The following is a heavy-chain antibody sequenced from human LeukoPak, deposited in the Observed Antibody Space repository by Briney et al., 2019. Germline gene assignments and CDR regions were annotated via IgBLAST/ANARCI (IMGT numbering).Heavy chain of an antibody. CDR3: ARESGYLSVP. CDR1: GGSTSIRSYY. D-gene: IGHD5-12*01. V-gene: IGHV4-39*07. CDR2: IYHSGST. J-gene: IGHJ5*02. Sequence: SETLSLTCAVSGGSTSIRSYYWVWIRQPPGKGLEWIGDIYHSGSTNYNPSLKSRVTISLDTSKNQFSLKLSSVTAADTAVYYCARESGYLSVPWGQGTLVTVSS.